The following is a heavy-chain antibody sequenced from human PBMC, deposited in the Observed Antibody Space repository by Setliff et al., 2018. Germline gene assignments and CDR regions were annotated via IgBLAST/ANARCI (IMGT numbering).Heavy chain of an antibody. CDR3: SRGPNTYDSSGYYYRAGYYYYMDV. Sequence: SETLSLTCTVSGGYIARSYFYWGWIRQSPGKGLEWIGTMYYSGKTFYMPSLQSRVTISADKSTNQLSLKLSSVTAADTAVYYCSRGPNTYDSSGYYYRAGYYYYMDVWGKGTTVTVSS. V-gene: IGHV4-39*01. CDR2: MYYSGKT. CDR1: GGYIARSYFY. D-gene: IGHD3-22*01. J-gene: IGHJ6*03.